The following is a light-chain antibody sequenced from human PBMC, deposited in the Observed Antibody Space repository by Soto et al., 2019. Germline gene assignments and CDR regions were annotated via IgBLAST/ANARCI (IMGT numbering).Light chain of an antibody. CDR3: QQYGDSLLT. V-gene: IGKV3-20*01. CDR2: GAS. J-gene: IGKJ4*01. Sequence: EIVLTQSPGTLPLSPGERATLSCRASQSVTSSYLAWYQRKPGQAPRLLIHGASSRATGIPDRFSGSGSGTDFSLTISRLEPEDVAIYYCQQYGDSLLTFGGGTRVEMK. CDR1: QSVTSSY.